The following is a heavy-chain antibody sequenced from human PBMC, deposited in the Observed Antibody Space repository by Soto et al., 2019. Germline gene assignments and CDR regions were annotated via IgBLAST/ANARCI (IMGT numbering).Heavy chain of an antibody. CDR3: ASRGLAYFGLHY. CDR2: INHSGST. Sequence: SETLSLTCAVYGGSFSGYYWSWIRQPPGKGLEWIGDINHSGSTNYNPSLKSRDTISVDTTKNQFSLKLSAVTAVDTPVYYRASRGLAYFGLHYWGQGSLVTVSS. D-gene: IGHD3-9*01. J-gene: IGHJ4*02. V-gene: IGHV4-34*01. CDR1: GGSFSGYY.